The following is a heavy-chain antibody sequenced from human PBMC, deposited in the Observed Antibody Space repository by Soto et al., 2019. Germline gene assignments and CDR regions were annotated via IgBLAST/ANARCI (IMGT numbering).Heavy chain of an antibody. V-gene: IGHV4-61*05. CDR3: ARTYRGTRGDYGMDV. Sequence: SETLSLTCTVSGGSISSSSYYWGWIRQPPGKGLEWIGYIYYSGSTNYNPSLKSRVTISVDTSKNQFSLKLSSVTAADTAVYYCARTYRGTRGDYGMDVWGQGTTVTVSS. D-gene: IGHD3-10*01. CDR2: IYYSGST. CDR1: GGSISSSSYY. J-gene: IGHJ6*02.